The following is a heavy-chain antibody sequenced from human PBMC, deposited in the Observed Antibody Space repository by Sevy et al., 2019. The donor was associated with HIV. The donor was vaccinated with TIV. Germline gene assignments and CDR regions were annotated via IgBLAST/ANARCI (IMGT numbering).Heavy chain of an antibody. V-gene: IGHV3-23*01. CDR3: AREGCTKPHDY. Sequence: GGSLRLSCAASGFTFNIYSMGWVRQTPGKGLEWVATLSFGCGKINHADSVKGRFTMSRDDSKNAVYLQMNNLRVEDTAIYYCAREGCTKPHDYWGQRTLVTVSS. D-gene: IGHD2-8*01. CDR1: GFTFNIYS. CDR2: LSFGCGKI. J-gene: IGHJ4*02.